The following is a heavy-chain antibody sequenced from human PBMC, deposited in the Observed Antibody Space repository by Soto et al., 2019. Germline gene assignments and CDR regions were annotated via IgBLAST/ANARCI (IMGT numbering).Heavy chain of an antibody. V-gene: IGHV3-30*18. CDR1: GFTFSSYG. Sequence: QVQLVESGGGVVQPGRSLRLSCAASGFTFSSYGMHWVRQAPGKGLEWVAVISYDGSNKYYADSVKGRFTISRDNSKNTLYLQMNSLRAEDTAVYYCAKDLEDTAMVTGDYWGQGTLVTVSS. CDR3: AKDLEDTAMVTGDY. CDR2: ISYDGSNK. J-gene: IGHJ4*02. D-gene: IGHD5-18*01.